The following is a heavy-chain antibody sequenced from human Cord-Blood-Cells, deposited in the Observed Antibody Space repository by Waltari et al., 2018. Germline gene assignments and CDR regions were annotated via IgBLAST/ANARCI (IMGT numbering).Heavy chain of an antibody. Sequence: QVQLVQSGAEVKKPGSSVKVSCKASGGTFSSYAISWVRQAPGQVLEWMGGIIPIFGTANYAQKFQGRVTITADESTSTAYMELSSLRSEDTAVYYCARVYYYDSSGYYGAEYFQHWGQGTLVTVSS. CDR3: ARVYYYDSSGYYGAEYFQH. CDR1: GGTFSSYA. J-gene: IGHJ1*01. CDR2: IIPIFGTA. V-gene: IGHV1-69*01. D-gene: IGHD3-22*01.